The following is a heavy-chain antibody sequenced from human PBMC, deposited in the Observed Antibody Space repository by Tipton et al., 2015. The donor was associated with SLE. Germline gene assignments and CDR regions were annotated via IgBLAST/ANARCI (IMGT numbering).Heavy chain of an antibody. Sequence: TLSLTCTVSGGSISSYYWSWIRQPPGKGLEWIGYIYYSGSTNYNPSLKSRVTISVDTSKNEFSLKLSSVTAADTAVYYCARSSATGFYYMDAWGKGTTVTVSS. CDR3: ARSSATGFYYMDA. CDR2: IYYSGST. J-gene: IGHJ6*03. CDR1: GGSISSYY. V-gene: IGHV4-59*01. D-gene: IGHD3-10*01.